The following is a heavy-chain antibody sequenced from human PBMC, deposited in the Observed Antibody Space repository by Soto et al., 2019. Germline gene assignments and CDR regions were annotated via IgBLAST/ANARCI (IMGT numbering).Heavy chain of an antibody. CDR2: IIPIFGTA. CDR3: ASIYRSAGHFDY. J-gene: IGHJ4*02. CDR1: GGTFSSYA. Sequence: QVQLVQSGAEVKKPGSSVKVSCKAYGGTFSSYAISWVRQAPGQGLEWMGGIIPIFGTANYAQKFQGRVTITAYESTSTAYMELSSLRSEDTAVYYCASIYRSAGHFDYWCQGTLVTVSS. V-gene: IGHV1-69*01. D-gene: IGHD6-13*01.